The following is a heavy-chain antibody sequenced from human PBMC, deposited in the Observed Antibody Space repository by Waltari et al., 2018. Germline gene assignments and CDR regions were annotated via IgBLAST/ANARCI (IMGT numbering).Heavy chain of an antibody. CDR3: ARVGGWGPGAFDI. D-gene: IGHD3-16*01. CDR2: INPNRGGT. V-gene: IGHV1-2*06. Sequence: VQLVQSGAEVKKPGESLKISCKGSGYTFTGYYMHWVRQAPGQGLEWMGRINPNRGGTNYAQKFQGRVTMTTDTSTSTAYMELRSLRSDDTAVYYCARVGGWGPGAFDIWGQGTMVTVSS. CDR1: GYTFTGYY. J-gene: IGHJ3*02.